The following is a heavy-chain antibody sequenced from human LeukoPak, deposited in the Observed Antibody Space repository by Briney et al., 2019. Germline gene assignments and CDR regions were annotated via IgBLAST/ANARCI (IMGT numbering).Heavy chain of an antibody. CDR3: ARGRSGYSRG. V-gene: IGHV4-39*07. CDR1: GGYISTSNYY. CDR2: IYYSGST. Sequence: SETLSLTCTVSGGYISTSNYYWGWIRQSPGKGLEWIGNIYYSGSTYYNPSLKSRVTISVDTSKNQFSLKLSSVTAADTAVYYCARGRSGYSRGWGQGILVTVSS. D-gene: IGHD5-12*01. J-gene: IGHJ4*02.